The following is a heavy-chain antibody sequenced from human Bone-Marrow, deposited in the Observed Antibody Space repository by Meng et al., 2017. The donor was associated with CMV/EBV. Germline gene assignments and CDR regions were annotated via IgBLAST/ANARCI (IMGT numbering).Heavy chain of an antibody. CDR3: ARLEYSSSEAFS. D-gene: IGHD6-6*01. J-gene: IGHJ4*02. Sequence: SETLSFTCTVPGGSISSYYWSWIRQPAGKGLEWIGRIYTSGSTNYNPSPKSRVTMSVDTSKNQFSLKLSTVTAADTAVYYCARLEYSSSEAFSWGQGTLVTVSS. V-gene: IGHV4-4*07. CDR1: GGSISSYY. CDR2: IYTSGST.